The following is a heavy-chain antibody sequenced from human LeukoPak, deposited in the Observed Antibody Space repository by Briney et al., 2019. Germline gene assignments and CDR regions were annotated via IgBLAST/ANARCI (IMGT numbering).Heavy chain of an antibody. J-gene: IGHJ2*01. CDR1: GFTVSFFY. D-gene: IGHD4-23*01. CDR2: VYTSGST. V-gene: IGHV3-66*01. Sequence: GESLRLSCAASGFTVSFFYMSWVRQAPGKGLEWVSLVYTSGSTYTSDSLKDRFTISRDSSKNTLSLQMRDLGAGDTAVYYCARGITYYGGYSGEGWYFDPWGRGTLVTVSS. CDR3: ARGITYYGGYSGEGWYFDP.